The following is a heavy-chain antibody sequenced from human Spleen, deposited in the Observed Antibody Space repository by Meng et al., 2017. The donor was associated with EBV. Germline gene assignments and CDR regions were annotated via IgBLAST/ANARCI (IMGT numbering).Heavy chain of an antibody. V-gene: IGHV1-8*01. CDR2: MNPDSGDT. Sequence: QVQLVQSGAEVRKPGASVKISCLASGYTFTRYDINWVRQATGQGLEWMGWMNPDSGDTGYAQKFQGRVTMTRNTSINTAYMDLSSLRSEDTAVYYCARDVYGSGSYRSDPWGQGTMVTVSA. D-gene: IGHD3-10*01. CDR1: GYTFTRYD. CDR3: ARDVYGSGSYRSDP. J-gene: IGHJ5*02.